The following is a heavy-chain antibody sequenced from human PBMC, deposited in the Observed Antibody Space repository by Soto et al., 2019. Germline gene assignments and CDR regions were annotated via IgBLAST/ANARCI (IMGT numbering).Heavy chain of an antibody. V-gene: IGHV3-23*01. J-gene: IGHJ4*02. CDR1: GFIFSNYA. CDR3: ARVAY. CDR2: ISGSGGST. Sequence: GGSLRLSCAASGFIFSNYAMSWVRQAPGKGLEWVSGISGSGGSTYYADSVKGRFTISRDNSKNTLYLQMNTLRPEDSAIYYCARVAYWGPGTQVTVSS.